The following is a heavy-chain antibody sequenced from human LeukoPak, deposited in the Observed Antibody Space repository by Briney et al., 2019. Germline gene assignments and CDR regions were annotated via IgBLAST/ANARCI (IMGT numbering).Heavy chain of an antibody. Sequence: ASVKVSCKASGYTFTGYYMYWVRQAPGQGLEWMGWINPNSGGTNYAQKFQGRVTMTRDTSISTAYMELSRLRSDDTAVYYCARGVAERQLWFGDSNWFDPWGQGTLVTVSS. J-gene: IGHJ5*02. CDR1: GYTFTGYY. CDR2: INPNSGGT. CDR3: ARGVAERQLWFGDSNWFDP. V-gene: IGHV1-2*02. D-gene: IGHD3-10*01.